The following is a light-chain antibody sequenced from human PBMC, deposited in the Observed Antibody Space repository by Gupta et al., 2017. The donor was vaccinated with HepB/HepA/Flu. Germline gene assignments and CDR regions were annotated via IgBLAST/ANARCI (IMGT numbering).Light chain of an antibody. Sequence: QMTQSPSILPASVGDRVTITCRASQNIDRHLNWYQHRPGKAPKLPIYGVSTLHSGVPSRFSGSGSGTEFTLTINSLQPEDFATYYCQKTFIAPYTFGQGTRLEIK. CDR2: GVS. CDR3: QKTFIAPYT. CDR1: QNIDRH. J-gene: IGKJ2*01. V-gene: IGKV1-39*01.